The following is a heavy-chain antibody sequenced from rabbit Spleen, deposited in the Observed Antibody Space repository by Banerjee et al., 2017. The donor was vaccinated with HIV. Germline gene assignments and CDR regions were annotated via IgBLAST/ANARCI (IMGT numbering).Heavy chain of an antibody. Sequence: QEELEESGGGLVKPEGSLTLTCTASGFSFNYSYWICWVRQAPGKGLEWIACIYVGSGGGTKYATWAKGRFTISKTSSTTVTLQMTSLTVADTATYFCARAGEGGDGYLNLWGQGTLVTVS. CDR3: ARAGEGGDGYLNL. J-gene: IGHJ4*01. V-gene: IGHV1S45*01. D-gene: IGHD5-1*01. CDR1: GFSFNYSYW. CDR2: IYVGSGGGT.